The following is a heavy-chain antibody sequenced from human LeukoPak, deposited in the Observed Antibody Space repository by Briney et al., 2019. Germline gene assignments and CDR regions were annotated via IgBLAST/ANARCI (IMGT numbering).Heavy chain of an antibody. CDR1: GYTFTSYY. CDR2: INPSGGSK. Sequence: GASVKVSCKASGYTFTSYYMHWVRQAPGQGLEWMGIINPSGGSKSYAQRFQGRVTMTRDTSTSTVYMELSSLRSEDTAVYYCRGVVIIPGQLQDYWGQGTLVTVSS. D-gene: IGHD3-3*01. V-gene: IGHV1-46*01. CDR3: RGVVIIPGQLQDY. J-gene: IGHJ4*02.